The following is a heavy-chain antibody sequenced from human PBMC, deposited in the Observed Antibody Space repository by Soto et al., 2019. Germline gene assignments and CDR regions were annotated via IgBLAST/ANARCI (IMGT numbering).Heavy chain of an antibody. V-gene: IGHV1-69*06. CDR2: IIPIFGTA. CDR1: GGTFSSYA. D-gene: IGHD5-18*01. Sequence: SVKVSCKASGGTFSSYAISWVRQAPGQGLEWMGGIIPIFGTANYAQKFQGRVTITADKSTYTAYMELSSLRSEDTAVYYCARGGYSSTWSNLLDRSGLDVWGQGTTVTVSS. CDR3: ARGGYSSTWSNLLDRSGLDV. J-gene: IGHJ6*02.